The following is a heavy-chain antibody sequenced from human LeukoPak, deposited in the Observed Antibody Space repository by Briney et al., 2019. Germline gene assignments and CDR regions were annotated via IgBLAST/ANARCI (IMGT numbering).Heavy chain of an antibody. D-gene: IGHD6-13*01. V-gene: IGHV4-4*07. CDR2: IYTSGST. J-gene: IGHJ6*03. CDR3: ARDGYSSSWYVDPLYHYYYYMDV. Sequence: SETLSLTCTVSGGSISSYYWSWIRQPAGKGLEWIGRIYTSGSTNYNPSLKSRVTMSVDTSKNQFSLKLSSVTAADTAAYYCARDGYSSSWYVDPLYHYYYYMDVWGKGTTVTVSS. CDR1: GGSISSYY.